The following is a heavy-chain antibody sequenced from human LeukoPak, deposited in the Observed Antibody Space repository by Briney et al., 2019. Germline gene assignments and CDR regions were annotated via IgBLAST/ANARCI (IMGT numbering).Heavy chain of an antibody. CDR1: GYTFTGYY. CDR2: INPNSGGT. J-gene: IGHJ4*02. D-gene: IGHD3-10*01. CDR3: ARVGEYGSGSYLYY. V-gene: IGHV1-2*02. Sequence: AASVTVSCKASGYTFTGYYIHWVRQAPGPGHERMGLINPNSGGTNYAQKFQGRVTMTRDTSISTAYMDLSRLRSDDTALYYCARVGEYGSGSYLYYWGQGALVTVSS.